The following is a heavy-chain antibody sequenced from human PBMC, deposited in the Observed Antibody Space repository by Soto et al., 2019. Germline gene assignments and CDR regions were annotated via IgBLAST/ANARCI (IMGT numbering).Heavy chain of an antibody. V-gene: IGHV4-4*02. CDR1: GGSINSRYW. D-gene: IGHD6-19*01. Sequence: PSETLSLTCAVSGGSINSRYWWSWVRQSPGKGLEWIGDIYHSGSTNYNPSLKSRVTISVDRSKNQFSLKLSSVTAADTAVYYCARHVANYSSGWYNWGQGTLVTVSS. CDR3: ARHVANYSSGWYN. J-gene: IGHJ4*02. CDR2: IYHSGST.